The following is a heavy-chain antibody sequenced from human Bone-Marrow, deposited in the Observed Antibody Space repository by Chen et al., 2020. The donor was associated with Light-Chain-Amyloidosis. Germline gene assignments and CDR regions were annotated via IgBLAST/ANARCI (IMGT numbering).Heavy chain of an antibody. CDR2: VSPSGGNT. D-gene: IGHD6-6*01. CDR3: VKELVRRSSLTFDH. J-gene: IGHJ4*02. CDR1: GFPFSTNA. V-gene: IGHV3-23*04. Sequence: VQLVESGGDLVQPGGSLRLSCAASGFPFSTNAMAWVRQAPGEGLEWLSAVSPSGGNTYYADSVKGRFTISRDNSKNTLYLQMNSLRAEDTAVYYCVKELVRRSSLTFDHWGQGTLVTFSS.